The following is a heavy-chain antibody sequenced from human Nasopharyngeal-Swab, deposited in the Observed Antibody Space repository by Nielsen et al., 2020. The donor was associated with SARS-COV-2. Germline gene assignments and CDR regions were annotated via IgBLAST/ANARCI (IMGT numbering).Heavy chain of an antibody. J-gene: IGHJ3*02. D-gene: IGHD1-26*01. CDR1: RFTFSSYG. CDR2: ISYDGSNK. CDR3: AKPSSGSYYAAFDI. Sequence: GESLKISCAASRFTFSSYGMYWVRQAPGKGLEWVAVISYDGSNKYYADSVKGRFTISRDNSKNTLYLQMNSLRAEDTAVYYCAKPSSGSYYAAFDIWGQGTMVTASS. V-gene: IGHV3-30*18.